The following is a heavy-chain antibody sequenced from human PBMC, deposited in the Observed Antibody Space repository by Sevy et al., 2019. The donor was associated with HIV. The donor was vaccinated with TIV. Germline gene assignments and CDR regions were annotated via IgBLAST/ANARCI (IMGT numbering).Heavy chain of an antibody. D-gene: IGHD2-2*01. V-gene: IGHV3-64D*06. CDR1: GFTFNYYG. CDR3: LRDLLRPVVVPAASFDN. J-gene: IGHJ4*02. CDR2: ISSNGDST. Sequence: GGSLRLSCSASGFTFNYYGMYWVRQAPGKGLQYVSGISSNGDSTDYGDSVKGRFTISRDNSKNTLYLQMSSLRAEDTAVYYCLRDLLRPVVVPAASFDNWGQGTLVTVSS.